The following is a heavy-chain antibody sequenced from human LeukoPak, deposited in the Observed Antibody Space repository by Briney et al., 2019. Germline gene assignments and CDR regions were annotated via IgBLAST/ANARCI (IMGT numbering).Heavy chain of an antibody. D-gene: IGHD5-24*01. CDR3: ATGRWLQPFDP. CDR1: GYTFTDYN. Sequence: ATVKISCKVSGYTFTDYNMNWVQQAPGKGLEWMGLVDPEDGETIYAEKFQGRVTITADTSTDTAYMELSSLRSEDTAVYYCATGRWLQPFDPWGQGTLVTVSS. CDR2: VDPEDGET. V-gene: IGHV1-69-2*01. J-gene: IGHJ5*02.